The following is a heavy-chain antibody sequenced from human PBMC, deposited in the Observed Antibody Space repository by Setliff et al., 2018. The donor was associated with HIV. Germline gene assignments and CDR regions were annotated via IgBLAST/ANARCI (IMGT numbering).Heavy chain of an antibody. D-gene: IGHD1-1*01. CDR1: GFTFSTYA. CDR2: ISGGGGTT. CDR3: ARTACSLAMGCYFDF. V-gene: IGHV3-23*01. J-gene: IGHJ4*02. Sequence: PGGSLRLSCAASGFTFSTYAMSWVRQAPGKGLEWVSAISGGGGTTYYADSVKGRFTISRDNSKNTLYLQMESLRAEDTAVYYCARTACSLAMGCYFDFWGRGTLVTVSS.